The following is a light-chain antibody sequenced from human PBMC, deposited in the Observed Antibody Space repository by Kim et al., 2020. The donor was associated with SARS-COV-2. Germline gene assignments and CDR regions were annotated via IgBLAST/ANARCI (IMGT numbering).Light chain of an antibody. CDR1: QSLVYSDGNTY. Sequence: PAPKACRSRQSLVYSDGNTYFMWLQQRAGQPPRLLSYKISNRLSGVPDRFSGSVAGTDFTLKISRVEAEDVGVYYCMQATQFPRTFGQGTKVDIK. V-gene: IGKV2-24*01. CDR3: MQATQFPRT. CDR2: KIS. J-gene: IGKJ1*01.